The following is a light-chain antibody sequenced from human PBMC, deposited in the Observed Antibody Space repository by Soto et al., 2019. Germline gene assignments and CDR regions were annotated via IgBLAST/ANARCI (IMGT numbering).Light chain of an antibody. CDR3: QKSYSTLPIT. Sequence: DIHLTQSPSSLSASVGDRVTITCRASQSISSYLNWYQQKPGKAPKLLIYAASSLQSGAPSRFSGSGSGTDFTLTISSLQPEDFATYYCQKSYSTLPITFGQGTRLEIK. CDR1: QSISSY. V-gene: IGKV1-39*01. CDR2: AAS. J-gene: IGKJ5*01.